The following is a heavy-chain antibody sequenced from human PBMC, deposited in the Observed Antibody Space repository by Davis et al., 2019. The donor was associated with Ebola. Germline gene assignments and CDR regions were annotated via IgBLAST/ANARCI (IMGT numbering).Heavy chain of an antibody. D-gene: IGHD3-3*01. V-gene: IGHV1-3*01. Sequence: ASVKVSCKPSGGTFGDYTINWVRQAPGQGLEWVGRVNGGNGNTKYSEKLQDSVIITRETSTTTDYMDLSRLRSEETAVYYCARVGFNDFWSDYSYRYGIDVWGKGTTVTVSS. J-gene: IGHJ6*04. CDR3: ARVGFNDFWSDYSYRYGIDV. CDR1: GGTFGDYT. CDR2: VNGGNGNT.